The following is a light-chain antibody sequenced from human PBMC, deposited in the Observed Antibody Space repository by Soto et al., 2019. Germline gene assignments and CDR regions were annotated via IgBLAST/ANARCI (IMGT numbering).Light chain of an antibody. CDR1: RRGSIL. CDR3: HQRPNWSPRT. CDR2: DAA. J-gene: IGKJ5*01. Sequence: EIVMTQSPTTLDLSPGERATLPCRATRRGSILLAWCQQKPGQAPRPLIIDAANRATGIPARISGCVSGTTVTLTIISLEHSDFAVYYCHQRPNWSPRTFGQRTRLE. V-gene: IGKV3-11*01.